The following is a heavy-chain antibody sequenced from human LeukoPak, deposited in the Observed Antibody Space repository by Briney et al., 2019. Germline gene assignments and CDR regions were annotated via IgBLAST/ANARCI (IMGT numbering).Heavy chain of an antibody. Sequence: GGSLRLSCVASGFTFSSYGMHWVRQAPGKGLEWVAFIRYDGSNEYVDSVEGRFTISRDNSKNTLYLQMNSLKPEDTAVYYCANLARPLDYWGQGALVTVSS. CDR3: ANLARPLDY. D-gene: IGHD6-6*01. CDR1: GFTFSSYG. CDR2: IRYDGSNE. J-gene: IGHJ4*02. V-gene: IGHV3-30*02.